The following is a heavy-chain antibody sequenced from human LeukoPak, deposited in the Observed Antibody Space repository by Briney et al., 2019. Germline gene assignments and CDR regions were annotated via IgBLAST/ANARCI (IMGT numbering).Heavy chain of an antibody. CDR1: GFTFTNYW. J-gene: IGHJ4*02. CDR2: IKADGSEK. CDR3: ARLEEVAVAD. D-gene: IGHD6-19*01. V-gene: IGHV3-7*01. Sequence: GGSLRLSCAASGFTFTNYWMSWVRQAPGKGLEWVANIKADGSEKFYVDSVKGRFTISRDNAKNTLYLQMNSLRAEDTAVYYCARLEEVAVADWGQGTLVTVSS.